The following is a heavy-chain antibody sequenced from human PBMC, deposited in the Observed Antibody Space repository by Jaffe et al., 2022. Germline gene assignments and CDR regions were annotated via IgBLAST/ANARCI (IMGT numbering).Heavy chain of an antibody. CDR2: IYHSGST. V-gene: IGHV4-4*02. Sequence: QVQLQESGPGLVKPSGTLSLTCAVSGGSISSSNWWSWVRQPPGKGLEWIGEIYHSGSTNYNPSLKSRVTISVDKSKNQFSLKLSSVTAADTAVYYCARDREGYCSGGSCPRGNWFDPWGQGTLVTVSS. CDR3: ARDREGYCSGGSCPRGNWFDP. CDR1: GGSISSSNW. D-gene: IGHD2-15*01. J-gene: IGHJ5*02.